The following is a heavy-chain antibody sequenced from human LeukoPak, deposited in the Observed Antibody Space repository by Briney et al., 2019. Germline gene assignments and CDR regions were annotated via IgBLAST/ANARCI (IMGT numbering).Heavy chain of an antibody. CDR1: GYTFTSYA. CDR3: ARVAGPLRAAGTDPANWFDP. CDR2: INTNTGNP. Sequence: ASVKVSCKASGYTFTSYAMNWVRQAPGQGLEWMGWINTNTGNPTYAQGFTGRFVFSLDTSVSTAYLQISSLKAEDTAVYYCARVAGPLRAAGTDPANWFDPWGQGTLVTVSS. V-gene: IGHV7-4-1*02. J-gene: IGHJ5*02. D-gene: IGHD6-13*01.